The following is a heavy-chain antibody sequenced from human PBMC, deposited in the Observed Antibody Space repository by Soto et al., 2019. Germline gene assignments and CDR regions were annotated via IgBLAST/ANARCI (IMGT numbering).Heavy chain of an antibody. CDR2: ISYDGSNK. CDR1: GFTFSSYA. J-gene: IGHJ2*01. CDR3: ARGLLRSGVRDWYFDL. Sequence: VQLLESGGGLVQRGGSLRLSCAASGFTFSSYAMHWVRQAPGKGLEWVAVISYDGSNKYYADSVKGRFTISRDNSKNTLYLQMNSLRAEDTAVYYCARGLLRSGVRDWYFDLWGRGTLVTVSS. V-gene: IGHV3-30-3*01. D-gene: IGHD3-16*01.